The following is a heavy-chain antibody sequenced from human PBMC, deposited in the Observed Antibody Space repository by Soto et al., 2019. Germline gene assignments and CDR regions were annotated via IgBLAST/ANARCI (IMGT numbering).Heavy chain of an antibody. D-gene: IGHD2-2*01. CDR1: GHTFSGYY. CDR3: ARSLLHVTLPLGD. Sequence: ASVKVSCKASGHTFSGYYMHWVRQAPGQGLEWMGWINTLSGDTSFPQKFQGRLAMTRDTSIDTVFMEVSRLTSDDTAIYYCARSLLHVTLPLGDWGQGTLVTVSS. J-gene: IGHJ4*02. V-gene: IGHV1-2*02. CDR2: INTLSGDT.